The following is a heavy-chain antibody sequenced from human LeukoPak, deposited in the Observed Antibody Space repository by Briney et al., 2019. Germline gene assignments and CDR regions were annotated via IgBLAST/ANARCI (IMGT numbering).Heavy chain of an antibody. V-gene: IGHV3-66*01. J-gene: IGHJ3*02. CDR2: IYSGGST. Sequence: GGSLRLSCAASGFTFSSYGMSWVRQAPGKGLEWVSVIYSGGSTYYADSVKGRFTISRDNSKNTLYLQMNSLRAEDTAVYYCARDTEEMATWGAFDIWGQGTMVTVSS. CDR3: ARDTEEMATWGAFDI. D-gene: IGHD5-24*01. CDR1: GFTFSSYG.